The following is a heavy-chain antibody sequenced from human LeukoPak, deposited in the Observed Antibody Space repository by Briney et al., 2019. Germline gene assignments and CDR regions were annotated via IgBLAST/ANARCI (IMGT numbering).Heavy chain of an antibody. CDR2: ISSSSSYI. V-gene: IGHV3-21*01. Sequence: GGSLRLSCAASGFTFSIYSMNWVRQAPGKGLEWVSSISSSSSYIYYADSVKGRFTISRDNAKNSLYLQMNSLRAEDTAVYYCARDHYDSSGYCLDYWGQGTLVTVSS. CDR3: ARDHYDSSGYCLDY. J-gene: IGHJ4*02. D-gene: IGHD3-22*01. CDR1: GFTFSIYS.